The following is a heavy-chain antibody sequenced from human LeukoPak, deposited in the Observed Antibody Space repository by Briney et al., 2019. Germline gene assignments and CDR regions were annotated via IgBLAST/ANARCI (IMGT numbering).Heavy chain of an antibody. V-gene: IGHV1-24*01. J-gene: IGHJ4*02. CDR2: FDPEDGET. Sequence: ASVKVSCKVSGYTLTELSMHWVRQAPGKGLEWMGGFDPEDGETIYAQKFQGRVTMTEDTSTDTAYMELSSLRSEDTAVYYCATIPEAGGGYYFDYWGQGTLVTVSS. CDR1: GYTLTELS. CDR3: ATIPEAGGGYYFDY. D-gene: IGHD2-8*02.